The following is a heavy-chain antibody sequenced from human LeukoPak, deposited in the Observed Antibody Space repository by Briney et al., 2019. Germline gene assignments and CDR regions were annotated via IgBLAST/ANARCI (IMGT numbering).Heavy chain of an antibody. V-gene: IGHV3-30-3*01. CDR2: ISYDGSNK. CDR3: ARDKGEVAAPGYYYYYGMDV. Sequence: GRSLRLSCAASGFTFSSYAMHWVRQAPGKGLEWVAVISYDGSNKYYADSVKGRFTISRDNSKNTLYLQMNSLRAEDTAVYYCARDKGEVAAPGYYYYYGMDVWGQGTTVTVSS. CDR1: GFTFSSYA. J-gene: IGHJ6*02. D-gene: IGHD6-19*01.